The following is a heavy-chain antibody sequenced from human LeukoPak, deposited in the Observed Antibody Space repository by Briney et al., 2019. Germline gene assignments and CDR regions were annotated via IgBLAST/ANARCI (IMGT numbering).Heavy chain of an antibody. CDR1: GGSISSSTYY. CDR3: ASTFPSAY. V-gene: IGHV4-39*07. Sequence: SETLSLTCTVSGGSISSSTYYWSWIRQPPGKGLEWIGEINHSGSTNYNPSLKSRVTISVDTSKNQFSLKLSSVTAADTAVYYCASTFPSAYWGQGTLVTVSS. J-gene: IGHJ4*02. CDR2: INHSGST.